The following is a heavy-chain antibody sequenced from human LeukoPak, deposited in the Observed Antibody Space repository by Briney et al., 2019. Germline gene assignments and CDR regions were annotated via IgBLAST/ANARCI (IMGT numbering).Heavy chain of an antibody. CDR1: GGSISRYY. CDR3: ARQRSSVYWFDP. V-gene: IGHV4-59*08. Sequence: SETLSLTCTVSGGSISRYYWSWIRQPPGKGLEWIGNIYYSGSTNYNPSLKSRVTISVDTSKNQFSLKLSSVTAADTAVYYCARQRSSVYWFDPWGQRTLVTVSS. CDR2: IYYSGST. J-gene: IGHJ5*02. D-gene: IGHD6-6*01.